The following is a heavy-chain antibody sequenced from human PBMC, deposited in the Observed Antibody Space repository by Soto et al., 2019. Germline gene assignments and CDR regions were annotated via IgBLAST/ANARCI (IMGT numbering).Heavy chain of an antibody. J-gene: IGHJ4*02. V-gene: IGHV3-30*18. CDR1: GFTVSSYG. Sequence: QVQLVESGGGVVQPGRSLRLSCAASGFTVSSYGMHRVRQAPGKGLEWVAVISYDGSNKYYADSVKGRFTISRDNSKNTLYLQMNSLRAEDTAVYYCAKASARYYYDSSGYDIDYWGQGTLVTVSS. D-gene: IGHD3-22*01. CDR2: ISYDGSNK. CDR3: AKASARYYYDSSGYDIDY.